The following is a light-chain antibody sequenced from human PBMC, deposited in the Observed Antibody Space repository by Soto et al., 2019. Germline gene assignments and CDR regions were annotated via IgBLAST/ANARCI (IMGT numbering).Light chain of an antibody. CDR2: TAS. CDR1: QSVSSSS. J-gene: IGKJ2*01. V-gene: IGKV3-20*01. Sequence: EIVLTQSPGTVSLSPGERATLSCRASQSVSSSSLAWYQQRPGQAPRLLICTASSRATGTPDRFSGSGSGTDFTLTISRLENEDFAVYYCQLYGSSPPYIFGPGTKV. CDR3: QLYGSSPPYI.